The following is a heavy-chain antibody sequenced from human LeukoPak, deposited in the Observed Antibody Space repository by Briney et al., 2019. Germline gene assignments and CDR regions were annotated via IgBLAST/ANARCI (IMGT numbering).Heavy chain of an antibody. CDR1: GFTFSSYG. CDR2: ISYDGSNK. J-gene: IGHJ4*02. D-gene: IGHD3-10*01. V-gene: IGHV3-30*18. Sequence: GRSLRLSCAASGFTFSSYGMHWVRQAPGKGLEWVAVISYDGSNKYYADSVKGRFTISRDNSKNTLYLQMNSLRAEDTAVYYCAKDDTMVRGVITSTFDYWGQGTLVTVSS. CDR3: AKDDTMVRGVITSTFDY.